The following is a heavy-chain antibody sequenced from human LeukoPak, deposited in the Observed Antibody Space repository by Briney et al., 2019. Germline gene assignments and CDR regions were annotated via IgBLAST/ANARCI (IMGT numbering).Heavy chain of an antibody. CDR2: IKQDGSEK. Sequence: GGSLRLSCAASGFTFSSYWMSWVRQAPGKGLEGVANIKQDGSEKYYVDSVKGRFTISRDNAKNSLYLQMNSLRAEDTAVYYCARVDLGYCSSTSCYTSWFDPWGQGTLVTVSS. J-gene: IGHJ5*02. D-gene: IGHD2-2*02. CDR3: ARVDLGYCSSTSCYTSWFDP. CDR1: GFTFSSYW. V-gene: IGHV3-7*01.